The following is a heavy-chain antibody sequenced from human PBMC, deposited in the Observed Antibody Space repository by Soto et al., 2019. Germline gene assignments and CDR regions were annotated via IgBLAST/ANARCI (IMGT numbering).Heavy chain of an antibody. CDR2: IYHSGST. V-gene: IGHV4-4*02. D-gene: IGHD6-13*01. CDR1: GGSISSSNW. CDR3: ARAAMGGSSWPFDY. J-gene: IGHJ4*02. Sequence: QVQLQESGPGLVKPSGTLSLTCAVSGGSISSSNWWSWVRQPPGKGLEWIGEIYHSGSTNYNPSRKSRVTIAVDQFNNQFSLKLSSVTAADTAVYYCARAAMGGSSWPFDYWGQGTLVTVSS.